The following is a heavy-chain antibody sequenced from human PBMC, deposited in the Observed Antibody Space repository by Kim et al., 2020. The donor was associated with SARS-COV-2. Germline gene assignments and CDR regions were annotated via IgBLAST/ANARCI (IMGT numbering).Heavy chain of an antibody. J-gene: IGHJ4*02. CDR1: GDPISHSRYY. D-gene: IGHD5-18*01. CDR2: ISNDGST. CDR3: ARGTAY. Sequence: GDPISHSRYYWGWIRQPPGKGLEWIGIISNDGSTDYNPSLKSRVTMSVDTSKNQFSLKLYSVTAADTAVYYCARGTAYWGQGTLVTVSS. V-gene: IGHV4-39*07.